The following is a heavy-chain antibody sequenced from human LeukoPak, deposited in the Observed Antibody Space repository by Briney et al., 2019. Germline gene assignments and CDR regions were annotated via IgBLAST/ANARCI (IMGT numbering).Heavy chain of an antibody. V-gene: IGHV3-30*18. J-gene: IGHJ4*02. D-gene: IGHD1-26*01. CDR1: GFTFSSYG. CDR2: ISYDGSNK. CDR3: AKLVVGANGGDY. Sequence: AGGSLRLSCAASGFTFSSYGMHWVRQAPGKGLEWVAVISYDGSNKYYADSVKGRFTISRDNSKNTLYLQMNSLRAEDTAVYYCAKLVVGANGGDYWGQGTLVTVSS.